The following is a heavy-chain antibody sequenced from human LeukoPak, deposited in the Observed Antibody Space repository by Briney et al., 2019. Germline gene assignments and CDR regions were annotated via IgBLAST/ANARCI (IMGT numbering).Heavy chain of an antibody. CDR3: ARVSGYSADV. V-gene: IGHV4-34*01. J-gene: IGHJ6*04. D-gene: IGHD5-18*01. CDR1: GETVSGHY. CDR2: VNHNGST. Sequence: ASQRLSLTCAVYGETVSGHYWTWVRQPPGKGLEWIGEVNHNGSTNYNPSLRGRVTISEDTSKNQFSLKLSSVTAADTAVYYCARVSGYSADVWGKGTPVTVSS.